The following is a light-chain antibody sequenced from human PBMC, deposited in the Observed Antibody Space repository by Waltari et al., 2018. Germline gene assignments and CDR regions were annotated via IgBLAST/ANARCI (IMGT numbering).Light chain of an antibody. CDR3: QQYYSTPFT. J-gene: IGKJ3*01. CDR2: WAS. V-gene: IGKV4-1*01. Sequence: DIVMTQSPDSTAVSLGERATINCKSSQSVLYSSNNKNYVAWYQQKPGQPPKLLIYWASTRESGVPDRFSGSGSGTDFTLTISSLQAEDVAVYYCQQYYSTPFTFGPGTKVDIK. CDR1: QSVLYSSNNKNY.